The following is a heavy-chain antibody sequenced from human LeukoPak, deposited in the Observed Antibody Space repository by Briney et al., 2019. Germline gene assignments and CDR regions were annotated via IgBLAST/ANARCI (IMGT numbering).Heavy chain of an antibody. D-gene: IGHD6-13*01. J-gene: IGHJ5*02. V-gene: IGHV1-2*02. CDR3: ARGTAAGTTWFDP. CDR2: INPNSGGT. CDR1: GYTFTGYY. Sequence: ASVKVSCKASGYTFTGYYMHWVRQAPGQGLEWMGWINPNSGGTNYAQKFQGRVTMTRDTSISTAYMELSRLRSDDTAVYYCARGTAAGTTWFDPWGQGTLVTVSS.